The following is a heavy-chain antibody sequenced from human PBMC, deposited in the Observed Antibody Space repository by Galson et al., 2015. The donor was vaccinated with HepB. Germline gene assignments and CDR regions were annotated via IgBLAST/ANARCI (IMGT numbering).Heavy chain of an antibody. D-gene: IGHD6-13*01. CDR1: GFTFSGYW. CDR2: IKEDESEK. V-gene: IGHV3-7*05. Sequence: SLRLSCAAAGFTFSGYWMTWVRQAPGKGLEWVANIKEDESEKYYVDSVKGRFTISRDNAKNSLYLPLNSLRAEDTAVYFCARFAGGGYSTSWYRSGFDYWGQGTLVIVSS. CDR3: ARFAGGGYSTSWYRSGFDY. J-gene: IGHJ4*02.